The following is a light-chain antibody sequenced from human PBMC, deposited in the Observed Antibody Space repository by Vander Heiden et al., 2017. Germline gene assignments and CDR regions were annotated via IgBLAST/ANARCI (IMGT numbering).Light chain of an antibody. J-gene: IGLJ2*01. CDR1: KIGSKS. CDR3: QVWDSSGDHVV. CDR2: DDS. V-gene: IGLV3-21*02. Sequence: SYVLTQPPSVSVAPGQTARITCGGNKIGSKSVHWYQQKPGRAPVVVVYDDSDRPSGIPERFSGSKFGNTATLTISRVEAGDEADYYCQVWDSSGDHVVFGGGTKLTVL.